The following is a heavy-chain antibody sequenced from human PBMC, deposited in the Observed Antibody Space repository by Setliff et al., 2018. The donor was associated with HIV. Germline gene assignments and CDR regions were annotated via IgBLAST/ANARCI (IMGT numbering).Heavy chain of an antibody. Sequence: PSETLPLTCTVSGDSISSGNYYWTWIRQPAGKALEWIGRITNTGATEYNPSLKSRVTVSVDTSQNQFSLKLTSVTAADTATYFCSRGPPFDRWGRGTLVTVSS. CDR1: GDSISSGNYY. CDR2: ITNTGAT. CDR3: SRGPPFDR. J-gene: IGHJ2*01. V-gene: IGHV4-61*02.